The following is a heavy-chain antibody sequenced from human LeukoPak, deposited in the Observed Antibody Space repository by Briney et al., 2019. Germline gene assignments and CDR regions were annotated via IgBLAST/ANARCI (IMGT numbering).Heavy chain of an antibody. Sequence: APVKVSCKASGYTFTSYGISWVRQAPGQGLEWMGWISAYNGNTNYAQKLQGRVTMTTDTSTSTAYMELRSLRSDDTAVYYCARDRFTGYYDSSGYYPFDYWGQGTLVTVSS. CDR1: GYTFTSYG. CDR2: ISAYNGNT. CDR3: ARDRFTGYYDSSGYYPFDY. J-gene: IGHJ4*02. D-gene: IGHD3-22*01. V-gene: IGHV1-18*01.